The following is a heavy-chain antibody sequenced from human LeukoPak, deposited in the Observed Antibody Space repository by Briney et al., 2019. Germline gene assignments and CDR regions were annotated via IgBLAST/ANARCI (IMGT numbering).Heavy chain of an antibody. Sequence: PGGSLRLSCAASGFTFSSYTVNWIRQAPAKGLEWVSAISGSGGSTYYADSVKDRFTISRDNSKNTLYLQMNSLRAEDTAVYYCAKGGKGASDYWGQGTLVTVSS. CDR2: ISGSGGST. J-gene: IGHJ4*02. CDR1: GFTFSSYT. D-gene: IGHD1-26*01. V-gene: IGHV3-23*01. CDR3: AKGGKGASDY.